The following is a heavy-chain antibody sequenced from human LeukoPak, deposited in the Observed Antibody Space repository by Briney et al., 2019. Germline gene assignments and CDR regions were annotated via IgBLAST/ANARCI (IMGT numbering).Heavy chain of an antibody. CDR1: GFTFDDYT. Sequence: PGGSLRLSCAASGFTFDDYTMHWVRQAPGKGLEWVSLISWDGGSTYYADSVKGRFTISRDNSKNSLYLQMNSLRTEDTALYYCARGLSQDLGVVAFDIWGQGTMVTVSS. CDR3: ARGLSQDLGVVAFDI. CDR2: ISWDGGST. J-gene: IGHJ3*02. V-gene: IGHV3-43*01. D-gene: IGHD2-21*01.